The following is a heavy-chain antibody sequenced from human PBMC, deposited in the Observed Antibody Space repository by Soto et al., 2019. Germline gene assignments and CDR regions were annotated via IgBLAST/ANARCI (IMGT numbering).Heavy chain of an antibody. CDR3: TRRGPSGTPVDY. CDR2: IYHSGST. D-gene: IGHD1-26*01. CDR1: DYSISSGYY. J-gene: IGHJ4*02. V-gene: IGHV4-38-2*01. Sequence: PSETLSLTCGVSDYSISSGYYWGWIRQPPGKGLEWIGNIYHSGSTHYNPALKSRVTISVDTSKNQFSLKLKSVTAADTAVYYCTRRGPSGTPVDYWGQGTLVTV.